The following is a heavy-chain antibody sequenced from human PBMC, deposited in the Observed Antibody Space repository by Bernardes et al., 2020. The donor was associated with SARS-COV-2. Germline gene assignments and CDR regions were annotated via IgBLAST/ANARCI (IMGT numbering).Heavy chain of an antibody. V-gene: IGHV3-9*01. CDR2: ITWNSGSI. Sequence: GGSLRLSCAASGYTFDDYAMHWVRQAPGKGLEWVSGITWNSGSIAYADSVKGRFTISRDNAKNSLYLQMNSLRADDTALYYCAKDSYSSGWREFDYWGQGTLVTVSS. CDR3: AKDSYSSGWREFDY. D-gene: IGHD6-19*01. J-gene: IGHJ4*02. CDR1: GYTFDDYA.